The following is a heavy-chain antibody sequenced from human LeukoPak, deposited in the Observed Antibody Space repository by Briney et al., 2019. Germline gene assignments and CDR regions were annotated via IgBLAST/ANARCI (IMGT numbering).Heavy chain of an antibody. CDR1: GFTFSSYA. CDR2: ISGSGGTT. Sequence: TGGSLRLSCAASGFTFSSYAMSWVRPAPGKGLEWVSAISGSGGTTYYADSVKGRFTISRDNSKNTLYLQMNSLRAEDTAVYYCAKSKEIAAAGELLDYWGQGTLVTVSS. J-gene: IGHJ4*02. V-gene: IGHV3-23*01. CDR3: AKSKEIAAAGELLDY. D-gene: IGHD6-13*01.